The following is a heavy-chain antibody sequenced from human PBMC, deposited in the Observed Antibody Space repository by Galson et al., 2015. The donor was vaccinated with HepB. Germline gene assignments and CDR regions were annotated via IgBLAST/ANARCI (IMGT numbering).Heavy chain of an antibody. CDR2: INTGNGNT. J-gene: IGHJ6*03. Sequence: SVKVSCKASGYTFTSYAMHWVRQAPGQRLEWMGWINTGNGNTKYSEKFQGRVTITRDTSASTAYMELSSLTSDDTAVYYCARDWADQTLFVWRGPVKYYYYMDVWGKGTTVTVSS. CDR1: GYTFTSYA. D-gene: IGHD2-8*01. CDR3: ARDWADQTLFVWRGPVKYYYYMDV. V-gene: IGHV1-3*04.